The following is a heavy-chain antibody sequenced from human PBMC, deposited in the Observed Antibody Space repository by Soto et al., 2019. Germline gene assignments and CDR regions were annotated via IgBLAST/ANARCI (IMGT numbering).Heavy chain of an antibody. D-gene: IGHD3-16*01. CDR1: GFTFSSYA. CDR2: ITASGDTT. V-gene: IGHV3-23*01. Sequence: GGSLRLSCAASGFTFSSYAMSWVRQAPGKGLEWDSAITASGDTTYYADSVKGRFTISRDNSKSTMYLQMNSLRAEDTAVYYCGKVRPLGDFARPGSVGVFEFWRKRTTAPVS. J-gene: IGHJ6*03. CDR3: GKVRPLGDFARPGSVGVFEF.